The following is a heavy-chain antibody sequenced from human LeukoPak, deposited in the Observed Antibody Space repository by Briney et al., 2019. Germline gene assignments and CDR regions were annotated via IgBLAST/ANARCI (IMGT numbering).Heavy chain of an antibody. CDR2: LHSGGNT. J-gene: IGHJ4*02. CDR3: ARASNAYGYFDF. CDR1: GFTVSTNY. D-gene: IGHD3-16*01. V-gene: IGHV3-66*01. Sequence: GGSLRLSCEVSGFTVSTNYMSWVRQAPGKGLEWVSVLHSGGNTYYADSMKGRFTISRDKSKNTLYLQMNSLRAEDTAVYSCARASNAYGYFDFWGQGTLVTVSS.